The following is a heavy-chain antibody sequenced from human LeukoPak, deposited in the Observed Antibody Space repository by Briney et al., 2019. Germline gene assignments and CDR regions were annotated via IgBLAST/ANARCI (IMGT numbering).Heavy chain of an antibody. CDR1: GYTFTSYG. V-gene: IGHV1-18*01. Sequence: ASVTVSCTASGYTFTSYGISWVRQAPGQGLEWMGWISAYNGNTNYAQKLQGRVTMTTDTSTSTAYMELRSLRSDDTAVYYCAREVGATDFNWFDPWGQGTLVTVSS. CDR3: AREVGATDFNWFDP. CDR2: ISAYNGNT. D-gene: IGHD1-26*01. J-gene: IGHJ5*02.